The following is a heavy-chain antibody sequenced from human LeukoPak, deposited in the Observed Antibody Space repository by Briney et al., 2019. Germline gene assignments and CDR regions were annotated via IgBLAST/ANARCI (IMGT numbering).Heavy chain of an antibody. D-gene: IGHD3/OR15-3a*01. J-gene: IGHJ3*01. CDR3: AREDWIAGNV. CDR1: GGSISSSSSY. V-gene: IGHV4-39*07. CDR2: ISYSGST. Sequence: SETLSLTCTVSGGSISSSSSYWGWIRQPPGKGLEWIGSISYSGSTYYKPSLRSRVTISVDTSKKQFSLRLSSVTAADTAVYYCAREDWIAGNVWGQGTMVTVSS.